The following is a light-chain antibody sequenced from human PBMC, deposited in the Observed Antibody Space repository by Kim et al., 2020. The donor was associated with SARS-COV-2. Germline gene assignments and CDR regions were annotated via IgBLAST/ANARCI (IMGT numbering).Light chain of an antibody. Sequence: DIQMTQSPSFVSASVGDTVTITCRASQSMGNWLAWYQQKPGSAPELLIYAASNLKKEVPSRFSGSGSGTDFTLTISDLQPEDLGTYYCQQANDFPLGFGGGTKLEI. CDR1: QSMGNW. CDR2: AAS. V-gene: IGKV1D-12*01. J-gene: IGKJ4*01. CDR3: QQANDFPLG.